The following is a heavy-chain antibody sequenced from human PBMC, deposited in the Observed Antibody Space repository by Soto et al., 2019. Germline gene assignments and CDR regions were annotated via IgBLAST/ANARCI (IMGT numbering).Heavy chain of an antibody. V-gene: IGHV3-21*01. CDR1: GFTFSSYS. CDR2: ISSSSSYI. D-gene: IGHD2-15*01. Sequence: GGSLRLSCAASGFTFSSYSMNWVRQAPGKGLEWVSSISSSSSYIYYADSVKGRFTISRDNAKNSLYLQMNSLRAEDTAVYYCARETWIVVVVAATPGAFDYWGQGTLVTVSS. J-gene: IGHJ4*02. CDR3: ARETWIVVVVAATPGAFDY.